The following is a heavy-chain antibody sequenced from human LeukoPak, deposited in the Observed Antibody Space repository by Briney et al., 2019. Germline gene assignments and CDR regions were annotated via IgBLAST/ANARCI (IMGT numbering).Heavy chain of an antibody. Sequence: ASVKVSCKASGYTFTSYDINWVRQATGQGLEWMGWMNPNSGDTGYAQKFQGRVTITRNTSISTAYMELSSLRSDDTPVYYCATPRRTTGTTMNLLDPWGQGLMVPVSS. D-gene: IGHD1-1*01. CDR2: MNPNSGDT. CDR1: GYTFTSYD. J-gene: IGHJ5*02. CDR3: ATPRRTTGTTMNLLDP. V-gene: IGHV1-8*03.